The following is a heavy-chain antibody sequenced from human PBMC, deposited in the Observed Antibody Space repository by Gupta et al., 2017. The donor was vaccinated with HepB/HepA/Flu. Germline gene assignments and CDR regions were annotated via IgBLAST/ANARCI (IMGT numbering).Heavy chain of an antibody. J-gene: IGHJ6*02. Sequence: EVQVVESGGTLAQPGGSLKLSCTASGFIFSGAPIHWVRQASGKGLEWVGRMRTKSKNYATEYAATVEGRFAISRDDSKNTAYLQMNSLRTEDTAVYYCTYDYGGNGNYGLDVWGQGTTVTVSS. CDR3: TYDYGGNGNYGLDV. CDR2: MRTKSKNYAT. V-gene: IGHV3-73*01. D-gene: IGHD4-17*01. CDR1: GFIFSGAP.